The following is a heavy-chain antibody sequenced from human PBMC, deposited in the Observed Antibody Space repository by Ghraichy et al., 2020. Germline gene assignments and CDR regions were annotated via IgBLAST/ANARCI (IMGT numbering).Heavy chain of an antibody. J-gene: IGHJ3*02. CDR1: GFTFSSYE. V-gene: IGHV3-48*03. D-gene: IGHD3-22*01. CDR2: ISSSGSTI. Sequence: AGSLRLSCAASGFTFSSYEMNWVRQAPGKGLEWVSYISSSGSTIYYADSVKGRFTISRDNAKNSLYLQMNSLRAEDTAVYYCASSMIVAHYAFDIWGQGTMVTVSS. CDR3: ASSMIVAHYAFDI.